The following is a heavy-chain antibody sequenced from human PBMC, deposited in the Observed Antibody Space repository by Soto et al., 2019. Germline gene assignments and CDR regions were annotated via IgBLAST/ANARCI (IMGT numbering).Heavy chain of an antibody. CDR3: ARGGYQFVHWFDS. J-gene: IGHJ5*01. D-gene: IGHD6-13*01. CDR2: INPNTGGT. CDR1: GYNFNGYF. V-gene: IGHV1-2*02. Sequence: ASVKVSCKASGYNFNGYFLHWVRQAPGQGLEWMGWINPNTGGTNYAQKFQGRVTMTRDRSISTTYMELSRLRSDDTAIYYCARGGYQFVHWFDSWGQGTLVTVYS.